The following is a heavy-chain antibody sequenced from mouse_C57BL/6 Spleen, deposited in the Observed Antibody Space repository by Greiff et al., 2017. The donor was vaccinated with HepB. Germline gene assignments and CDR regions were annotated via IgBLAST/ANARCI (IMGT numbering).Heavy chain of an antibody. Sequence: EVKLMESGGGLVKPGGSLKLSCAASGFTFSSYAMSWVRQTPEKRLEWVATISDGGSYTYYPDNVKGRFTISRDNAKNNLYLQMSHLKSEDTAMYYCAREGYGSSSPYWYFDVWGTGTTVTVSS. V-gene: IGHV5-4*01. CDR1: GFTFSSYA. D-gene: IGHD1-1*01. CDR3: AREGYGSSSPYWYFDV. J-gene: IGHJ1*03. CDR2: ISDGGSYT.